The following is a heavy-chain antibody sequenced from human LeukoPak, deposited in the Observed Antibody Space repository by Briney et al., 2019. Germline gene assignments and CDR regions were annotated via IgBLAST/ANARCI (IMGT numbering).Heavy chain of an antibody. V-gene: IGHV4-34*01. Sequence: PSETLSLTCAVYGGSFSGYYWSWIRQPPGKGLEWIGEINHSGSTNYNPSLKSRVTISVDTSKNQFSLKLSSVTAADTAVYYCARGLWRNTSVRGGYFDYWGQGTLVTVSS. D-gene: IGHD3-10*01. CDR3: ARGLWRNTSVRGGYFDY. J-gene: IGHJ4*02. CDR2: INHSGST. CDR1: GGSFSGYY.